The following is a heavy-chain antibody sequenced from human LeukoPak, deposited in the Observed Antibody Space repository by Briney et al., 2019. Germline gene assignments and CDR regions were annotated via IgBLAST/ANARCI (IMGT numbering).Heavy chain of an antibody. D-gene: IGHD6-19*01. CDR3: AKGPLTEVAGTTWDY. Sequence: GGSLRLSCAASGFTFSSYWMHWVRQAPGKGLVWVSRINSDGSTTSYADSVKGRFTISRDNAKNTLYLQMNSLRAEDTAVYYCAKGPLTEVAGTTWDYWGQGTPVTVSS. CDR2: INSDGSTT. V-gene: IGHV3-74*01. CDR1: GFTFSSYW. J-gene: IGHJ4*02.